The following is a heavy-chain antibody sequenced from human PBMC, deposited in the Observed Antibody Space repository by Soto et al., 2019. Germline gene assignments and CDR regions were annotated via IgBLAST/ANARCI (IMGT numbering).Heavy chain of an antibody. CDR3: AREDDGGDRDYYGLDV. V-gene: IGHV4-30-4*01. CDR1: GGSISGGGYY. J-gene: IGHJ6*02. Sequence: SETLSLTCTVSGGSISGGGYYWTWIRQHPGKGLEWIGYIHYTGSILYNPSFKSRLTMAVDTTKNQFSLQLTSVTAADTAVYFCAREDDGGDRDYYGLDVWGQGTTVTVSS. CDR2: IHYTGSI. D-gene: IGHD2-21*02.